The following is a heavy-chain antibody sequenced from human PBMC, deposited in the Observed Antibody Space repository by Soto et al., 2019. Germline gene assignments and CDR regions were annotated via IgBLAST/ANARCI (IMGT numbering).Heavy chain of an antibody. J-gene: IGHJ4*02. CDR2: IKQDGSEK. D-gene: IGHD6-19*01. V-gene: IGHV3-7*01. CDR3: ARASYGSGPYYFEY. Sequence: GGSLRLSCAASGFTFSSYLMSWVRRAPGKGLEWVANIKQDGSEKYYVDSVKGRFTISRDNARNSVSLQLNSLRAEDTAVYYCARASYGSGPYYFEYWGQGTLVTVSS. CDR1: GFTFSSYL.